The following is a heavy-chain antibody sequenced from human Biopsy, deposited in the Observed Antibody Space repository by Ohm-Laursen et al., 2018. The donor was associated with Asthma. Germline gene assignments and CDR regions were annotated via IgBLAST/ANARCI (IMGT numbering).Heavy chain of an antibody. Sequence: SVKVSCKISGYSLTDLSMHWVRQAPGQGLEWMGGHDHEEGGTVNAWRFQGRVTMTEDTSTDSAYMELSSLRSDDTAVYYCASDFPKDYVRYNFQFWGQGTLVTVSS. J-gene: IGHJ4*02. CDR3: ASDFPKDYVRYNFQF. D-gene: IGHD4-17*01. CDR2: HDHEEGGT. V-gene: IGHV1-24*01. CDR1: GYSLTDLS.